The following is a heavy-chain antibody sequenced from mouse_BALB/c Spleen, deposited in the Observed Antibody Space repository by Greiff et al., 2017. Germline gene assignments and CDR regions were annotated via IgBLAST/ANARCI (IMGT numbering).Heavy chain of an antibody. J-gene: IGHJ3*01. D-gene: IGHD2-3*01. CDR2: INPSTGYT. CDR3: ARYDGSFAY. Sequence: VQLQQSGAELAKPGASVKMSCKASGYTFTSYWMHWVKQRPGQGLEWIGYINPSTGYTEYNQKFKDKATLTADKSSSTAYMQLSSLTSEDSAVYYCARYDGSFAYWGQGTLVTVSA. V-gene: IGHV1-7*01. CDR1: GYTFTSYW.